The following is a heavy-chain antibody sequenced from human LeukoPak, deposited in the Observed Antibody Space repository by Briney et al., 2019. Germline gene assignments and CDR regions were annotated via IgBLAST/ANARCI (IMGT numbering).Heavy chain of an antibody. J-gene: IGHJ4*02. V-gene: IGHV4-59*01. D-gene: IGHD6-13*01. CDR1: GGSINSYY. CDR2: IYYTGST. CDR3: ARFSGGSWFDY. Sequence: KPSKTLSLTCTVSGGSINSYYWGWIRQPPGKGLEWIGYIYYTGSTNYNPSLRSRVTMSVDTSKNQFSLKLSSVTAADTAVYYCARFSGGSWFDYWGQGTLVTVSS.